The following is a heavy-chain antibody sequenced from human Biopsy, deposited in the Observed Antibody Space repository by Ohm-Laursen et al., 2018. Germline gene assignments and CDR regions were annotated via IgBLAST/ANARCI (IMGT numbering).Heavy chain of an antibody. Sequence: GTLSLTCAVSGYSISSDYRWGWIRQAPGKTLGWLGNIFKDGNTHYNPSLRSRLIISIDTSKNQFSLMMTSVSGADTAVYFCARVGSGWAPFDKWGPGTLVTVSS. D-gene: IGHD6-19*01. J-gene: IGHJ4*02. CDR2: IFKDGNT. CDR1: GYSISSDYR. V-gene: IGHV4-38-2*01. CDR3: ARVGSGWAPFDK.